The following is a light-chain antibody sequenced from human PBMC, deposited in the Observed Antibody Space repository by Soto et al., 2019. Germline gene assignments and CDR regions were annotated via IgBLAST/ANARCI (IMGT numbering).Light chain of an antibody. CDR3: GTWDSSLSAGV. Sequence: QSALTQPPSASGSPGQSVTISCTGTSSDVGAYNYVSWYQQLPGAAPKLLIYENNKRPSGIPDRFSGSKFGTSATLGITGLQAGDEADFYCGTWDSSLSAGVFGTGTKVTVL. CDR2: ENN. CDR1: SSDVGAYNY. J-gene: IGLJ1*01. V-gene: IGLV1-51*01.